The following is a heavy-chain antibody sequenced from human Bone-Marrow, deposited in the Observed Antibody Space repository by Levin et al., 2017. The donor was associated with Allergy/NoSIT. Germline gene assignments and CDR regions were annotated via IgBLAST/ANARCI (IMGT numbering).Heavy chain of an antibody. CDR3: ARRDSDGSNSFDY. CDR2: IFPSDSDT. D-gene: IGHD4-23*01. J-gene: IGHJ4*02. Sequence: GGSLRLSCQASGYSFTSYWFGWVRQRPGKGLEWMGLIFPSDSDTRVSPSFQGQIIMSVDKSISTAYLQGSSLKVSDSAMSYCARRDSDGSNSFDYWGQGTLVTVSS. CDR1: GYSFTSYW. V-gene: IGHV5-51*01.